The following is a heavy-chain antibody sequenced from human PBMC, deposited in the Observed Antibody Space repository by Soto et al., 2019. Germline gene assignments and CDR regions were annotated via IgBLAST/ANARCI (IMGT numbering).Heavy chain of an antibody. D-gene: IGHD1-1*01. V-gene: IGHV2-5*02. CDR1: GFSLSTSGVG. J-gene: IGHJ3*02. CDR2: IYWDDDK. Sequence: QITLKESGPTLVKPTQTLTLTCTFSGFSLSTSGVGVGWVRQPPGKALEWLALIYWDDDKRYSPSLKSRLTITKDTSKNQVVLTMTNMDPVDTATYYCAHRPSVEDAFDIWGQGTMVTVSS. CDR3: AHRPSVEDAFDI.